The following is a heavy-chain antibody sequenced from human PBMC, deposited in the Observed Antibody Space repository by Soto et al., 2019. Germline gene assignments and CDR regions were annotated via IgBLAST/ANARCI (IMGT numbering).Heavy chain of an antibody. CDR1: GFTFNNYW. CDR3: SRLPTLTTFGY. CDR2: INSDGTNT. V-gene: IGHV3-74*01. D-gene: IGHD4-17*01. J-gene: IGHJ4*02. Sequence: EVQLVESGGGLVQPGGSLRLSCAASGFTFNNYWMHWVRQAPGKGLVWVSRINSDGTNTSYADSVKGRFTISRDNAKNTLYLQMSGLRAEDTAVYYCSRLPTLTTFGYWGQGTLVTVSS.